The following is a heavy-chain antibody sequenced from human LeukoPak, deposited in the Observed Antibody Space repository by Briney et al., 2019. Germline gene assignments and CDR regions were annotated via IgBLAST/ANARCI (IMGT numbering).Heavy chain of an antibody. CDR2: ISYDGSNK. Sequence: GGSLRLSCAAYGFTFSSYGMHLVRQAPGKGLEWVAVISYDGSNKYYADSVKGRFTISRDNSKNTLYLQMNSLRGEDRAVYYCAKDEDESITGGNWFDPWGQGTLVTVSS. CDR1: GFTFSSYG. V-gene: IGHV3-30*18. J-gene: IGHJ5*02. CDR3: AKDEDESITGGNWFDP. D-gene: IGHD1-20*01.